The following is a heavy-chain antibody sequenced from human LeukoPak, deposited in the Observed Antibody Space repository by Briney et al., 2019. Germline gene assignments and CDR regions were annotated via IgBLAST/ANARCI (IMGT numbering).Heavy chain of an antibody. V-gene: IGHV3-30*04. D-gene: IGHD2-15*01. Sequence: QVQLVESGGGVVQPGRSLRLSCAASGFTFSSYAMHWVRQAPGKGLEWVAVISYDGSNKYYADSVKGRFTISRDNSKNTLYLQMNSLRAEDTAVYYCARDTGYCSGGSCYWSYYFDYWGQGTLVTVSS. CDR3: ARDTGYCSGGSCYWSYYFDY. J-gene: IGHJ4*02. CDR2: ISYDGSNK. CDR1: GFTFSSYA.